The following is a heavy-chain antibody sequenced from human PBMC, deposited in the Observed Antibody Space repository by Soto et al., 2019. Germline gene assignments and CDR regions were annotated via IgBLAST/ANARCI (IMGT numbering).Heavy chain of an antibody. CDR1: GGTFSSYA. J-gene: IGHJ6*02. CDR2: IIPIFGTA. Sequence: QVQLVQSGAAVKKPGSSVKVSCKASGGTFSSYAISWVRQAPGQGLEWMGGIIPIFGTANYAQKLQGRVTITADESTRTAYMELSSLRSEDTAVYYCSAAFSGYYYGMDVWGQGTTVTVSS. CDR3: SAAFSGYYYGMDV. V-gene: IGHV1-69*12. D-gene: IGHD2-15*01.